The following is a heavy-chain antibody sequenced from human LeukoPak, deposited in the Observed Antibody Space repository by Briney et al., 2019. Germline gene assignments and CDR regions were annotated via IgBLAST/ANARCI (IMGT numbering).Heavy chain of an antibody. CDR2: ISSDGTNK. D-gene: IGHD6-19*01. J-gene: IGHJ4*02. CDR1: GFTFSRYG. V-gene: IGHV3-30*18. Sequence: GGSLRLSCAASGFTFSRYGIHWVRQAPGKGLEWVAAISSDGTNKNYADSVKGRITISRDNSKNTLYLQMNSLRVEDTAVYYCAKAHSSGWYYFDSWGQGTLVTVSS. CDR3: AKAHSSGWYYFDS.